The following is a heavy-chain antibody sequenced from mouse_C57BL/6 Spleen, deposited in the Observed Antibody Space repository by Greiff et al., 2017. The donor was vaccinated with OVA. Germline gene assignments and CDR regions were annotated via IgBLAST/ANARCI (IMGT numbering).Heavy chain of an antibody. J-gene: IGHJ3*01. CDR3: ARGSYSDEGAWFAY. CDR2: IYPGDGDT. V-gene: IGHV1-82*01. Sequence: QVQLQQSGPELVKPGASVKISCKASGYAFSSSWMNWVKQRPGKGLEWIGRIYPGDGDTNYNGKFKGKATLTADKSSSTAYMQLSSLTSEDSAVYFCARGSYSDEGAWFAYWGQGTLVTVSA. CDR1: GYAFSSSW. D-gene: IGHD2-12*01.